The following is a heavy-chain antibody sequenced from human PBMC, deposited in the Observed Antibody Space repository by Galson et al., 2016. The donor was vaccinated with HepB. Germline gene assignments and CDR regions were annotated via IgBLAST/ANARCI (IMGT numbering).Heavy chain of an antibody. Sequence: SVKVSCKAYGYTFTTDGISWVRQAPGQGLEWMGWISPNSGNTTYAQKVQGRVTMTTDTSTNTVYMERRSLRSDDTAVYYCAREGVCTGGRCYSGFDYWGQGTLVTVSS. CDR3: AREGVCTGGRCYSGFDY. D-gene: IGHD2-15*01. CDR2: ISPNSGNT. J-gene: IGHJ4*02. CDR1: GYTFTTDG. V-gene: IGHV1-18*04.